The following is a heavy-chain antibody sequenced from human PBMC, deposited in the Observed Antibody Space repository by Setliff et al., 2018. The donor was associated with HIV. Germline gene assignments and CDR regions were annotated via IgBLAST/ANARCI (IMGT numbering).Heavy chain of an antibody. CDR2: TYYRSKWYT. CDR1: GDSVSSDSAA. D-gene: IGHD5-18*01. J-gene: IGHJ4*02. CDR3: ARGGITAYYFDH. Sequence: SQTLSLTCAISGDSVSSDSAAWNWIRQSPSRGLEWLARTYYRSKWYTDYAVSVKSRITINPDTSRNQFSLQLSSVIPDDSAVYFCARGGITAYYFDHLAQGTLVTVSS. V-gene: IGHV6-1*01.